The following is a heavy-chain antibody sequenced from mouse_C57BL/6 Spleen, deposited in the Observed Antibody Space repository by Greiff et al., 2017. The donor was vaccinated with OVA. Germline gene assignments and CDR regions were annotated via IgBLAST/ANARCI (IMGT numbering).Heavy chain of an antibody. V-gene: IGHV1-74*01. CDR1: GYTFTSYW. Sequence: VKLQQPGAELVKPGASVKVSCKASGYTFTSYWMHWVKQRPGQGLEWIGRIHPSDSDPNYNQKFKGKAPLTVDKSSSTACMQLSSLTSEDSAVYYCAIEGIYEYDGYWYCDVWGTGTTGTVSS. CDR3: AIEGIYEYDGYWYCDV. J-gene: IGHJ1*03. CDR2: IHPSDSDP. D-gene: IGHD2-4*01.